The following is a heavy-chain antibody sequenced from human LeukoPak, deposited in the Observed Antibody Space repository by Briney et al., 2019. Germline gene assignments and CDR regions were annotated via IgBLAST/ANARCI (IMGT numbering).Heavy chain of an antibody. J-gene: IGHJ4*02. D-gene: IGHD6-13*01. CDR1: GFTFSSYW. CDR3: ARDSAPRAAAGVDY. V-gene: IGHV3-74*01. Sequence: GGSLRLSCAASGFTFSSYWMLWVRQAPGKGLVWVSRINSDGSTPIYADSVKGRFTISRDSAKNTLYLQMNSLRAEDTAVYYCARDSAPRAAAGVDYWGQGTLVTVSS. CDR2: INSDGSTP.